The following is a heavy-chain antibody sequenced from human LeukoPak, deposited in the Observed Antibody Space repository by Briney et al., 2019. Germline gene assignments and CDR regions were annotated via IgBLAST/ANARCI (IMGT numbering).Heavy chain of an antibody. CDR1: GFSFPNFA. V-gene: IGHV3-23*01. J-gene: IGHJ4*02. CDR2: IRGSGDRT. CDR3: ARDDAVDGGYLDY. D-gene: IGHD6-19*01. Sequence: GGSLRLSCVASGFSFPNFAMTWVRQAPGERLEWVSAIRGSGDRTSYADSLKGRFTISRDKSKNTLYLQMNNLRAEDTAVYYCARDDAVDGGYLDYWGQGALVTVSS.